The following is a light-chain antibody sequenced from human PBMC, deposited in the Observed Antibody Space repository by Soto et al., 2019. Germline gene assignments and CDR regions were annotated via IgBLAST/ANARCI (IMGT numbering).Light chain of an antibody. V-gene: IGKV3-20*01. CDR3: QQYGSSPFT. CDR2: GAS. CDR1: RSVTARY. Sequence: EIVLTQSPGTLSLSPGERATLSCKARRSVTARYLAWYQQRRGQAPTLLIYGASVRAPGIPDRFSGGGSGTDFTLTISRMEPEDFAVYYCQQYGSSPFTFGPGTKVDIK. J-gene: IGKJ3*01.